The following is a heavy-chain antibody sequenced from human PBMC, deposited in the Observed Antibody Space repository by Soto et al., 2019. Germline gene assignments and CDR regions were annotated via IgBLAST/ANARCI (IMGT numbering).Heavy chain of an antibody. Sequence: PGGSLRLSCAASGFTLSTYWMHWVRQVPGKGLVWVSRISSGGTYTNYADSVKGRFTISRDNAENSVYLQMSSLRGEDTAMYYCARYSGWYSYNWFDPWGQGTLVTVSS. CDR3: ARYSGWYSYNWFDP. D-gene: IGHD6-19*01. CDR1: GFTLSTYW. CDR2: ISSGGTYT. V-gene: IGHV3-74*01. J-gene: IGHJ5*02.